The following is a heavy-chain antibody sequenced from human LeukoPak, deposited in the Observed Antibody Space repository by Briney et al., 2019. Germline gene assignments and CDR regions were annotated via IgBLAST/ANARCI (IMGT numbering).Heavy chain of an antibody. Sequence: QTGGSLRLSCAASRFTFSSYAMSWVRQAPGKGLEWVSAISGSGGSTYYADSVKGRFTISRDNSKNTLYLQMNSLRAEDTAVYYCAKDGSGYGHYGMDVWGQGTTVTVSS. CDR1: RFTFSSYA. V-gene: IGHV3-23*01. CDR2: ISGSGGST. CDR3: AKDGSGYGHYGMDV. D-gene: IGHD5-12*01. J-gene: IGHJ6*02.